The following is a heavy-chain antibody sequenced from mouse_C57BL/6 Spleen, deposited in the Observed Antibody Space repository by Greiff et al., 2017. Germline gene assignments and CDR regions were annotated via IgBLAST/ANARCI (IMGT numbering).Heavy chain of an antibody. J-gene: IGHJ2*01. CDR3: ARNYDYDGGGFDY. V-gene: IGHV1-47*01. CDR2: FHPYNDDT. Sequence: QVHVKQSGAELVKPGASVKLSCKASGYTFTTYPIEWMKQNHGKSLEWIGNFHPYNDDTKYNEKFKGKATLTVEKSSSTVYLELSRLTSDDSAVYYCARNYDYDGGGFDYWGQGTTLTVSS. D-gene: IGHD2-4*01. CDR1: GYTFTTYP.